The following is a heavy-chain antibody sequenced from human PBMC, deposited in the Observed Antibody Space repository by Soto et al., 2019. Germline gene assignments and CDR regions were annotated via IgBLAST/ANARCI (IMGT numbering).Heavy chain of an antibody. V-gene: IGHV4-31*03. J-gene: IGHJ6*02. CDR3: ARDPGKGYYGSGSYYYGMDV. CDR2: IYYSGST. D-gene: IGHD3-10*01. Sequence: SETLSLTCTVSGGSISSGGYYWSWIRQHPGKGLEWIGYIYYSGSTCYNPSLKSRVTISVDTSKNQFSLKLSSVTAADTAVYYCARDPGKGYYGSGSYYYGMDVWGQGTTVTVS. CDR1: GGSISSGGYY.